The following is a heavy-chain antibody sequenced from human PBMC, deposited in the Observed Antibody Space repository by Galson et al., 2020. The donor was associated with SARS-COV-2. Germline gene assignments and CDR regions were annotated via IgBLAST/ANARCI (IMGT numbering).Heavy chain of an antibody. V-gene: IGHV4-4*02. CDR1: GGSISSSNW. D-gene: IGHD6-19*01. Sequence: SETLSLTCAVSGGSISSSNWWRSVRQPPGKGLEWIGEIYHSGSTNYNPSLKSRVTISVDKSKNQFSLKLSSVTAADTAVYYCARDQAVAGTWGHAFDIWGQGTMVTVSS. CDR3: ARDQAVAGTWGHAFDI. J-gene: IGHJ3*02. CDR2: IYHSGST.